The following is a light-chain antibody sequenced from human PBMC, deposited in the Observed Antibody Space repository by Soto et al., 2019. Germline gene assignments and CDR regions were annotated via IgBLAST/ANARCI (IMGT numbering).Light chain of an antibody. Sequence: IVLTQSPCTLSLSPGERATLSCRASQSVSSYYLAWYQQKPGQAPRLLIYAASSRATGIPDRFSGGGSGTDFTLTISRLEPEDFAVYYCQQCGSSPWTFGKGT. J-gene: IGKJ1*01. V-gene: IGKV3-20*01. CDR3: QQCGSSPWT. CDR2: AAS. CDR1: QSVSSYY.